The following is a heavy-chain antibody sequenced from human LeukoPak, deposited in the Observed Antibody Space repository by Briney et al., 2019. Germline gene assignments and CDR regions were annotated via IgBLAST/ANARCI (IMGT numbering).Heavy chain of an antibody. CDR1: GYTFTSYG. V-gene: IGHV1-18*01. J-gene: IGHJ3*02. Sequence: ASVKVSCKASGYTFTSYGISWVRQAPGQGLEWMGWISAYNGKTNYAQKLQGRVTMTTDTSTSTAYMELRSLRSDDTAVYYCARYRSRRYQLLLPRLAVAFDIWGQGTMVTVSS. CDR3: ARYRSRRYQLLLPRLAVAFDI. D-gene: IGHD2-2*01. CDR2: ISAYNGKT.